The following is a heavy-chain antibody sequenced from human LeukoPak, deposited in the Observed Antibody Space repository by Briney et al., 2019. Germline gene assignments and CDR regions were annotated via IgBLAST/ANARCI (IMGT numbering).Heavy chain of an antibody. CDR1: GFTFSSYW. Sequence: GGSLRLSCAASGFTFSSYWMTWVRQAPGKGLEWVANIKLDGSEKYYVDSVKGRFTVSRDNAKNSLYLQMNSLRAEDTAVYYCVADVFDVWGQGTMVTVSS. CDR3: VADVFDV. V-gene: IGHV3-7*01. CDR2: IKLDGSEK. J-gene: IGHJ3*01.